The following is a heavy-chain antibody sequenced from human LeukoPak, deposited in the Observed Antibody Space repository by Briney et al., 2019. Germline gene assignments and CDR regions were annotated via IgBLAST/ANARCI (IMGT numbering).Heavy chain of an antibody. D-gene: IGHD3-22*01. Sequence: GGSLRLSCAASGFKFDDYGMSWVRQAPGKGLEWVCDINWNGAWTGYADSVKCRFTISRDNAKNSLYLQMSRLRAEDTALYYSAGYYYDSSRGFGLWGQGTLVTVSA. J-gene: IGHJ5*02. V-gene: IGHV3-20*04. CDR3: AGYYYDSSRGFGL. CDR1: GFKFDDYG. CDR2: INWNGAWT.